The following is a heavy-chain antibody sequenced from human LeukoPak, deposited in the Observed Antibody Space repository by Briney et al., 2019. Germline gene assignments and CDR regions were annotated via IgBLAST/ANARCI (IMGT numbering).Heavy chain of an antibody. V-gene: IGHV4-31*03. D-gene: IGHD3-22*01. CDR3: SRGLDSRKLGY. CDR2: IHPSGML. CDR1: GASFNSDDQS. Sequence: ASETLSLTCTVSGASFNSDDQSWNWIRQSPGKGLEWIGSIHPSGMLYNNPSLESRVTMSRDTSKNQFSLNLKSVTAADTAVYFCSRGLDSRKLGYWGQGILVTVSS. J-gene: IGHJ4*02.